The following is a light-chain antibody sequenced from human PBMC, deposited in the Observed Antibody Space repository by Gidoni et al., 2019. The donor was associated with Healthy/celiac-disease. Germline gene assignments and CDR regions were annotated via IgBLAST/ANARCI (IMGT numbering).Light chain of an antibody. Sequence: DIQMTQSPSSLSASVGDRVTLTSQASQDISNYLNGYQQKPGKAPKLLIYDASNLETGVPSRFSGSGSGTDFTFTISSLQPEDIATYYCQQYDNLPLTFGEGTKVEIK. V-gene: IGKV1-33*01. J-gene: IGKJ4*01. CDR3: QQYDNLPLT. CDR1: QDISNY. CDR2: DAS.